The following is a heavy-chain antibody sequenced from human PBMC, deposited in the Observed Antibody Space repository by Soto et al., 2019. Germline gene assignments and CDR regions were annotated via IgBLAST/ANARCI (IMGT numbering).Heavy chain of an antibody. V-gene: IGHV1-69*02. CDR2: IITILGIA. CDR3: ARHWWVEMAANPLDY. J-gene: IGHJ4*02. D-gene: IGHD2-8*02. CDR1: GGTFSGYT. Sequence: QVQLVQSGAEVKKPGSSVKLSCKASGGTFSGYTISWVRQAPGQGLEWMGRIITILGIANYAQKIQGRVTITTDKSTSTAYMELSSVSSEDTAVYYCARHWWVEMAANPLDYWGQGTLVTVSS.